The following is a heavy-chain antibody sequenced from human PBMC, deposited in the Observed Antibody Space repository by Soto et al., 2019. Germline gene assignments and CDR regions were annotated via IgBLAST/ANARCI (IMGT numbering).Heavy chain of an antibody. Sequence: GGSLRLSCAASGFTFSSYGMHWVRQAPGKGLEWVAVISYDGSNKYYADSVKGRFTISRDNSKNTLYLQMNSLRAEDTAVYYCAKDLAIYGSSGPYYFYGMDIWGQGATVTVSS. J-gene: IGHJ6*02. CDR2: ISYDGSNK. CDR3: AKDLAIYGSSGPYYFYGMDI. D-gene: IGHD3-22*01. V-gene: IGHV3-30*18. CDR1: GFTFSSYG.